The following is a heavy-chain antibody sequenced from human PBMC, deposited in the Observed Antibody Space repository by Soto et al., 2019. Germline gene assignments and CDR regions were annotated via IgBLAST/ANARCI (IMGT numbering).Heavy chain of an antibody. CDR3: ASEAVRPGDY. J-gene: IGHJ4*02. Sequence: GGSLRLSCAASGFTFTTYSMNWVRQAPGKGLEWVSSISSSSTYIYYADSVKGRFTISRDNAKNSLSLQMNSLRDEDTAVYYCASEAVRPGDYWGQGTLVTVSS. CDR2: ISSSSTYI. CDR1: GFTFTTYS. V-gene: IGHV3-21*01.